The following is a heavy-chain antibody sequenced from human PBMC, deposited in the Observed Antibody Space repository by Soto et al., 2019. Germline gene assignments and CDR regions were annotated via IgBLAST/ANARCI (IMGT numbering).Heavy chain of an antibody. Sequence: GGSLRLSCAASGFTFSTYLMHWVRQAPGKGLEWVAVISYDGSFKYYADSVKGRFTISRDNSKNTLYLQMNTLRPEDTAVYYCATREGALDYWGQGTLVTVSS. J-gene: IGHJ4*02. CDR2: ISYDGSFK. CDR1: GFTFSTYL. V-gene: IGHV3-30-3*01. CDR3: ATREGALDY. D-gene: IGHD3-16*01.